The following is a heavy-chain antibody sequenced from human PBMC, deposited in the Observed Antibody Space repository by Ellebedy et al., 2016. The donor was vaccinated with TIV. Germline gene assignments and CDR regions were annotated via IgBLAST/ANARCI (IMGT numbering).Heavy chain of an antibody. CDR2: IYYSGGT. Sequence: SETLSLXCTVPGGSVSSGSYYWSWIRQPPGKGLEWIGYIYYSGGTNYNPSLKSRVTISVDTSKNQFSLKLSSVTAADTAVYYCARGRRRVVVVAATPFDPWGQGTLVTVSS. V-gene: IGHV4-61*01. D-gene: IGHD2-15*01. J-gene: IGHJ5*02. CDR1: GGSVSSGSYY. CDR3: ARGRRRVVVVAATPFDP.